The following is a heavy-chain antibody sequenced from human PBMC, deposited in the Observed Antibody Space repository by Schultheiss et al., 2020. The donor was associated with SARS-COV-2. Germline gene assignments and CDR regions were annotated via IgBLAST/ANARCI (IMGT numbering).Heavy chain of an antibody. Sequence: GGSLRLSCAASGFTFSSYAMHWVRQAPGKGLEWVAVISYDGSNKYYADSVKGRFTISRDNSKNTLYLQMNSLRAEDTAVYYCARGVAPFDYWGQGTLVTVSS. CDR2: ISYDGSNK. J-gene: IGHJ4*02. D-gene: IGHD2-15*01. CDR3: ARGVAPFDY. V-gene: IGHV3-30*01. CDR1: GFTFSSYA.